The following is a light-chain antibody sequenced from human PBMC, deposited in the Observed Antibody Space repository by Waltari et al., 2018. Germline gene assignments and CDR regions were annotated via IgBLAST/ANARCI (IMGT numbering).Light chain of an antibody. CDR3: QQRYNWPLT. CDR2: YAS. J-gene: IGKJ5*01. Sequence: IVLTQSPATLPLSPGERATLSCRASQSINSYLAWYQQKPGQAPRLLIYYASNRATGVPARFSGSGSGSDFTLTISSLDPEDFAVYYCQQRYNWPLTFGQGTRLEIK. V-gene: IGKV3-11*01. CDR1: QSINSY.